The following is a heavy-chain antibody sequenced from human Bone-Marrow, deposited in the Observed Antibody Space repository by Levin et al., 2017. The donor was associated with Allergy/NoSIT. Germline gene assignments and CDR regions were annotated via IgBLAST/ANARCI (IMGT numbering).Heavy chain of an antibody. Sequence: ASVKVSCKASGYTFTSYYMHWVRQAPGQGLEWMGIINPSGGSTSYAQKFQGRVTMTRDTSTSTVYMELSSLRSEDTAVYYCAKSHYDFWSGYYGWLGYWGQGTLVTVSS. CDR2: INPSGGST. V-gene: IGHV1-46*01. CDR3: AKSHYDFWSGYYGWLGY. J-gene: IGHJ4*02. CDR1: GYTFTSYY. D-gene: IGHD3-3*01.